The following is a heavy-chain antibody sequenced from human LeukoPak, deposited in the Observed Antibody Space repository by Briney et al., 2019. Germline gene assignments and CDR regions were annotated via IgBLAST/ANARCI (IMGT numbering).Heavy chain of an antibody. J-gene: IGHJ1*01. CDR2: IYSGGST. V-gene: IGHV3-53*01. D-gene: IGHD2-15*01. Sequence: GGSLRLSCAASGFTVSSNYMSWVRQAPGKGLEWVSVIYSGGSTYYADSVKGRFTISRDNSKNTLYLQMNSLRAEDTAVYYCAREVDCSGGSCYGYFQHWGQGTLVTVSS. CDR3: AREVDCSGGSCYGYFQH. CDR1: GFTVSSNY.